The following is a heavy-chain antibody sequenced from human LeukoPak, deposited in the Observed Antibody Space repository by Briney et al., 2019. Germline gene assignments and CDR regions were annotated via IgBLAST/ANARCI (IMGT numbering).Heavy chain of an antibody. D-gene: IGHD2-2*01. J-gene: IGHJ4*02. V-gene: IGHV3-23*01. Sequence: GGSLRLSCAASGFTFSSYAMTWVRQAPGKGLEWVSTSSSSGSRTHYADSVKGRFTISRDNSKNTLFLRMSSLRAEDTAVYYCAKDNILPTAKTTLDYWGQGTLVTVSS. CDR1: GFTFSSYA. CDR3: AKDNILPTAKTTLDY. CDR2: SSSSGSRT.